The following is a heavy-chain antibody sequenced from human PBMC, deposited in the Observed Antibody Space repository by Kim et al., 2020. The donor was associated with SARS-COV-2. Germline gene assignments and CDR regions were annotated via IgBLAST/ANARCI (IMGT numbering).Heavy chain of an antibody. V-gene: IGHV3-21*01. CDR3: ARANGYGNYYYYGMDV. CDR1: GFTFSSYS. D-gene: IGHD3-22*01. J-gene: IGHJ6*02. CDR2: ISSSSSYI. Sequence: GGSLRLSCAASGFTFSSYSMNWVRQAPGKGLEWVSSISSSSSYIYYADSVKGRFTISRDNAKNSLYLQMNSLRAEDTAVYYCARANGYGNYYYYGMDVWGRGTTVTVSS.